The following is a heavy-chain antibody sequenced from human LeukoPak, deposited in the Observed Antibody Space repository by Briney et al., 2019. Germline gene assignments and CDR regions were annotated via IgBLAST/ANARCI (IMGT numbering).Heavy chain of an antibody. D-gene: IGHD2-21*02. CDR1: GFTFSNYW. V-gene: IGHV3-74*01. CDR3: ARAEPGYCGSDCYCDY. CDR2: INNDGTGT. Sequence: SGGSLRLSCAASGFTFSNYWMHWVRQAQGKGLVWFSRINNDGTGTSYADSVKGRFTISRDNAKNTLYLQMNSLRAEDTAVYYCARAEPGYCGSDCYCDYWGQGTLVTVSS. J-gene: IGHJ4*02.